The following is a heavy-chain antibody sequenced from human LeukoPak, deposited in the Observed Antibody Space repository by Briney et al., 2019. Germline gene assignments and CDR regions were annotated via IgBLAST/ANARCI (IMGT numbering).Heavy chain of an antibody. J-gene: IGHJ5*02. D-gene: IGHD3-22*01. CDR2: ISSHNGNR. Sequence: ASVKVSCKASGYTFTDYGINWVRQAPGQGLEWMGWISSHNGNRNYAQRFQGRITMTTDTSTSTAYMELRSLRSDDTAVYYCARRHYDSRGYYYEGGGWFDPWGQETLITVSS. CDR1: GYTFTDYG. CDR3: ARRHYDSRGYYYEGGGWFDP. V-gene: IGHV1-18*01.